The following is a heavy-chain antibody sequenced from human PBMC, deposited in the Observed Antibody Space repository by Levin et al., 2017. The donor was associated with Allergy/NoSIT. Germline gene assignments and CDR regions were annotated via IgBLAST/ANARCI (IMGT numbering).Heavy chain of an antibody. V-gene: IGHV3-30-3*01. D-gene: IGHD3-10*01. Sequence: GESLKISCAASGFTFSSYAMHWVRQAPGKGLEWVAVISYDGSNKYYADSVKGRFTISRDNSKNTLYLQMNSLRAEDTAVYYCARDREERGYYGSGNFLVWGKGTTVTVSS. CDR3: ARDREERGYYGSGNFLV. CDR2: ISYDGSNK. J-gene: IGHJ6*04. CDR1: GFTFSSYA.